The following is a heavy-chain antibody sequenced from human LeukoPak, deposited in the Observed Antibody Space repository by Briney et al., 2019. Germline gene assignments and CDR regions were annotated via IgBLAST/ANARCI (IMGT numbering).Heavy chain of an antibody. D-gene: IGHD2-15*01. J-gene: IGHJ4*02. Sequence: RSGGSLRLSCAASGFTFDDYGMSWVRHAPGKGLEWVSSIKWNGGSTGYADSVKGRFTISRDNAKNSLYLQMNSLRAEDTALYYCARDGGDCSGDSCYVDYWGQGTLVTVSS. CDR2: IKWNGGST. V-gene: IGHV3-20*04. CDR3: ARDGGDCSGDSCYVDY. CDR1: GFTFDDYG.